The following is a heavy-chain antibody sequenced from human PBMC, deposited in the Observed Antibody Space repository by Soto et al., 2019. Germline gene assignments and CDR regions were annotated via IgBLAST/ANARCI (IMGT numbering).Heavy chain of an antibody. J-gene: IGHJ4*02. Sequence: QITLKESGPTVVRPTQTLTLTYTFSGFSLTNIGVGVGWIRQPPGKAPEWLALIYWDDDDFYSPSLKSRLTITKDTSKDQVYLTMSNMNPVDTATYYCVHGLVAHCRGDCSLSDYWGQGTLVTVSS. D-gene: IGHD2-21*02. CDR1: GFSLTNIGVG. V-gene: IGHV2-5*02. CDR3: VHGLVAHCRGDCSLSDY. CDR2: IYWDDDD.